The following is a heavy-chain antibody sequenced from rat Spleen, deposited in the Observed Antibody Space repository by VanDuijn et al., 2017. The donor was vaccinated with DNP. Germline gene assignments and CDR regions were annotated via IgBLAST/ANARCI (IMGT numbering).Heavy chain of an antibody. Sequence: EVQLVESGGGLVQPGRSLKLSCAASGFTFSDYYMAWVRQAPKKGLEWVASISNEGRRIYYGDSVKGRFTISRDNAKNSLFLQLNSLKSDDTATYYCTREQHFHFDYWGQGVMVTVSS. V-gene: IGHV5-22*01. CDR2: ISNEGRRI. CDR3: TREQHFHFDY. J-gene: IGHJ2*01. CDR1: GFTFSDYY.